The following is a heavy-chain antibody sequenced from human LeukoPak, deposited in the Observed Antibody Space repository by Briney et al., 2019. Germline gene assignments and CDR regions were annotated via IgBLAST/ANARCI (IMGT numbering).Heavy chain of an antibody. J-gene: IGHJ4*02. CDR3: ARHPGFSSGWYPDY. D-gene: IGHD6-19*01. V-gene: IGHV5-51*01. Sequence: GESLKISCKASGYTFTTYWIGWVRQMPGKGLEWMGITYPGDSDTRYSPSFQGQVTISADKSTNTAYLQWSSLKASDTAMYYCARHPGFSSGWYPDYWGQGTLVTVSS. CDR1: GYTFTTYW. CDR2: TYPGDSDT.